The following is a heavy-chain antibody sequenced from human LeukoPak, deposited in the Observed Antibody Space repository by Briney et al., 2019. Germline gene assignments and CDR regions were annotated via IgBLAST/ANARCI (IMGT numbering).Heavy chain of an antibody. J-gene: IGHJ4*02. CDR3: ARDRWELPYYFDY. D-gene: IGHD1-26*01. Sequence: ASVTVSCKASGGTFSSYAISWVRQAPGQGLEWMGWTSAYNGNTTYAQKFQGRITMTRDASTSTVYMELRSLRSEDTAVYYCARDRWELPYYFDYWGQGTLVTVSS. V-gene: IGHV1-18*01. CDR1: GGTFSSYA. CDR2: TSAYNGNT.